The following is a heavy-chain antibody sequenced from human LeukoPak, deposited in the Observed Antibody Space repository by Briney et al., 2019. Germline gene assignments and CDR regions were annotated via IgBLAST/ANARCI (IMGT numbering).Heavy chain of an antibody. J-gene: IGHJ4*02. CDR3: AKGGGWLYYFDY. D-gene: IGHD4-23*01. CDR2: ISGSDSST. Sequence: QPGGSLRLSCVASGFTFSPLTINWVRQAPGKGLEWVSGISGSDSSTYYADSVKGRFTISRDNSKNTLYLQMNRLRAEDTAVYYCAKGGGWLYYFDYWGRGILVTVSS. CDR1: GFTFSPLT. V-gene: IGHV3-23*01.